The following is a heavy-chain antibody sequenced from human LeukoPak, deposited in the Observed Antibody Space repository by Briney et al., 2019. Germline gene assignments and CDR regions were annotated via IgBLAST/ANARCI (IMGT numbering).Heavy chain of an antibody. J-gene: IGHJ4*02. Sequence: HPGGSLRLSCAASGFTFSSYAMSWVRQAPGKRLEWVSAISGSGGITYYADSVKGRFTISRDNSNNTLYMQMNSLRAEDTAVYYCAKDELVRQQLVPFDYWGQGTLVTVSS. CDR3: AKDELVRQQLVPFDY. V-gene: IGHV3-23*01. D-gene: IGHD6-13*01. CDR2: ISGSGGIT. CDR1: GFTFSSYA.